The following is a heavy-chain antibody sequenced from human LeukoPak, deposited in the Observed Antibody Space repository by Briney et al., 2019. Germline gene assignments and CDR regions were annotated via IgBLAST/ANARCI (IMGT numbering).Heavy chain of an antibody. J-gene: IGHJ6*03. D-gene: IGHD6-13*01. CDR1: GFTFDDYA. CDR2: ISGDGGST. V-gene: IGHV3-43*02. CDR3: AKDIEIAAAGSDTYYYYYMDV. Sequence: PGGSLRLSCAASGFTFDDYAMHWVRQAPGKGLEWVSLISGDGGSTYYADSMKGRFTISRDNSKNSLYLQMNSLRTEDTALYYCAKDIEIAAAGSDTYYYYYMDVWGKGTTVTVSS.